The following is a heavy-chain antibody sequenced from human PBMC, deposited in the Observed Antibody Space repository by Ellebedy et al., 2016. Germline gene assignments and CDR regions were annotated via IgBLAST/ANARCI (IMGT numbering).Heavy chain of an antibody. CDR3: YYGHYSGS. CDR1: GLSFGNFF. J-gene: IGHJ4*02. V-gene: IGHV3-23*01. Sequence: GESLKISXVASGLSFGNFFMSWVRQAPGGGLEWISTISGGGDTTVSADSVKGRFTISRDNSRYTLYLQMDSLRAADTAVYYCYYGHYSGSWGQGTLVTVSS. CDR2: ISGGGDTT. D-gene: IGHD4-17*01.